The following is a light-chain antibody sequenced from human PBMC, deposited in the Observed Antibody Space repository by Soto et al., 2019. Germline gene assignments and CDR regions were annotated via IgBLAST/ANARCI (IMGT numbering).Light chain of an antibody. V-gene: IGLV2-14*01. Sequence: QSALTQPAFVSGSTGQSITISCTGTSSDVGGYNYVSWYQQHPGKAPKLMIYDVSNPPSGVSNRFSGSKSGNTSSLTISGLQAEDESDYYFSSYTSITTPVVFGGGTKLTVL. CDR2: DVS. CDR1: SSDVGGYNY. CDR3: SSYTSITTPVV. J-gene: IGLJ2*01.